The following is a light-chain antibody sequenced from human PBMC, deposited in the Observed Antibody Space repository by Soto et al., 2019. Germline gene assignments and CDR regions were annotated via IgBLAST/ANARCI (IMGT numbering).Light chain of an antibody. V-gene: IGKV3-15*01. CDR3: QQYNNWQFT. CDR1: QSVSSN. CDR2: GAS. J-gene: IGKJ3*01. Sequence: EIVMTQSPATLSVSPGERATLSCRASQSVSSNLAWYQQKPGQAPRLLIYGASTRATGLPARFSGSGSGTEFTLTISSLQSEDFAVYYCQQYNNWQFTFGPGTKVDIK.